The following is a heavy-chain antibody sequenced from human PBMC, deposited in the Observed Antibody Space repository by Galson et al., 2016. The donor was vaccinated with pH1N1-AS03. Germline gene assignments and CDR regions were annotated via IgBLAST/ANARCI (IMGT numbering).Heavy chain of an antibody. CDR1: QYKFSDYW. Sequence: QSGAEVKKPGESLTVSCETSQYKFSDYWVHWLRQVPGKGLEWLGRIDPSDSYIDYSPSFRGHVSISVDRSISTAYLQWRSLRASDTAVYYCAAAKKGAPPLFFYYTVDVWGQGTTVIVSS. D-gene: IGHD3-16*01. J-gene: IGHJ6*02. CDR2: IDPSDSYI. CDR3: AAAKKGAPPLFFYYTVDV. V-gene: IGHV5-10-1*01.